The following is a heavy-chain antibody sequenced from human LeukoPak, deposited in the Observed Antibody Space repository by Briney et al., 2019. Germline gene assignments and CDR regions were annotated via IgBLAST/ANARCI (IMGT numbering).Heavy chain of an antibody. D-gene: IGHD2-15*01. Sequence: ASVKVSCKASGYTFSSYGISWVRQAPGQGLEWMGWISGYNGNANYAHKLQGRVTMTTDTSTSTAYMELRSLRSDDTAVYYCARQNFPTIRGYCTGGSCALDFWGQGTLVTVSS. V-gene: IGHV1-18*01. J-gene: IGHJ4*02. CDR3: ARQNFPTIRGYCTGGSCALDF. CDR2: ISGYNGNA. CDR1: GYTFSSYG.